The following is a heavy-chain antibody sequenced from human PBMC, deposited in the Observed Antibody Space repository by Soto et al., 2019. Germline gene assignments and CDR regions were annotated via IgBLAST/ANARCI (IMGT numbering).Heavy chain of an antibody. CDR1: GGTFSSYA. J-gene: IGHJ4*02. D-gene: IGHD2-15*01. Sequence: SVKVTCKASGGTFSSYAISWVRLAPGQGLEWMGGIIPIFGTANYAQKFQGRVTITADESTSTAHMELSSLRSEDTAVYYCARDYGHDGIGGSCYFYFWGQGTLDTVSS. CDR2: IIPIFGTA. V-gene: IGHV1-69*13. CDR3: ARDYGHDGIGGSCYFYF.